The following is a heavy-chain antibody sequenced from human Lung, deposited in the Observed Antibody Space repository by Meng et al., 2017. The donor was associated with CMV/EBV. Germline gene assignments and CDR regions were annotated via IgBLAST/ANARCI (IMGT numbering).Heavy chain of an antibody. D-gene: IGHD1-14*01. Sequence: GESLKISCAASGFTFSSYAMHWVRQAPGKGLEWVAVISYDGSNKYYADSVKGRFTISRDNSKNTLYLQMNSLRAEDTAVYYCAGMTSDYWGQGTLVTVSS. CDR1: GFTFSSYA. V-gene: IGHV3-30-3*01. CDR2: ISYDGSNK. CDR3: AGMTSDY. J-gene: IGHJ4*02.